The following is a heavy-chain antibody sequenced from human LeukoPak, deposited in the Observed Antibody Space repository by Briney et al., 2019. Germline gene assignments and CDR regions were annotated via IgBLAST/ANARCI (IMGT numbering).Heavy chain of an antibody. Sequence: GASVKVSCKASGYTFTGYYMHWVRQAPGQGLEWMGWINPNRGGTNYAQKFQGRVTMTRDTSISTAHMELSRLRSDDTAVYYCASGDIVVVPAAPRYYYYYMDVWGKGTTVTVSS. CDR2: INPNRGGT. J-gene: IGHJ6*03. V-gene: IGHV1-2*02. CDR1: GYTFTGYY. D-gene: IGHD2-2*01. CDR3: ASGDIVVVPAAPRYYYYYMDV.